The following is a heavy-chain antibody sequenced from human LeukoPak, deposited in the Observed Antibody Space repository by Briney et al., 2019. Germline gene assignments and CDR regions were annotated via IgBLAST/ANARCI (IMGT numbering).Heavy chain of an antibody. CDR1: GYTFTGYY. V-gene: IGHV1-2*02. CDR2: INPNSGGT. J-gene: IGHJ4*02. CDR3: ARGPVDTAMVGY. Sequence: GASVKVSCKASGYTFTGYYMHWVRQAPGQGLEWMGWINPNSGGTNYAQKFQGRVTMTRNTSISTAYMELSSLRSEDTAVYYCARGPVDTAMVGYWGQGTLVTVSS. D-gene: IGHD5-18*01.